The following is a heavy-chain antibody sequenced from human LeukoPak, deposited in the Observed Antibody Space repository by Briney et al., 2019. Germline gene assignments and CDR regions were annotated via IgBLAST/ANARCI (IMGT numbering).Heavy chain of an antibody. CDR2: ITDSGGAN. CDR3: ARNHYYVPGSSDT. J-gene: IGHJ3*01. V-gene: IGHV3-48*02. D-gene: IGHD3-10*01. Sequence: PGGSLRLSCAASGFIFSSYSMNWVRQAPGKGLEWVSYITDSGGANYYADSVMGRFTISRDNAKKSLYLQVSSLRDEDTAVYYCARNHYYVPGSSDTWGQGTIVTVSS. CDR1: GFIFSSYS.